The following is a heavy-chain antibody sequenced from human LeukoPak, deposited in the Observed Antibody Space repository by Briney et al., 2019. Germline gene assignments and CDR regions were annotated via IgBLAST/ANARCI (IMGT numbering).Heavy chain of an antibody. CDR1: GGTFSSHA. CDR2: IIPIFGTP. J-gene: IGHJ4*02. D-gene: IGHD3-9*01. CDR3: ARERGTNTTWLTSDY. V-gene: IGHV1-69*01. Sequence: ASVKVSCKASGGTFSSHAISWVRQAPGQGLEWMGGIIPIFGTPKYAQKFQGRVTITADESTSTVYMDLTSLRSEDTAVYYCARERGTNTTWLTSDYWGQGTLVIVSS.